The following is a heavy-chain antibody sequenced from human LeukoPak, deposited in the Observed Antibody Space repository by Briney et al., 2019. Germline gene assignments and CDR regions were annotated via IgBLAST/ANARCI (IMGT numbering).Heavy chain of an antibody. J-gene: IGHJ4*02. CDR1: GGSISSSSYS. Sequence: SETLSLTCTVSGGSISSSSYSWGWIRQPPGKGLEWIGRIYYSGATYYNPSLKSRVTISVDTSKIQFSLKLSSVAATDTAVYFCARLRFDFWSGYTHPYFDYWGQGTLVTVSS. CDR2: IYYSGAT. CDR3: ARLRFDFWSGYTHPYFDY. D-gene: IGHD3-3*01. V-gene: IGHV4-39*01.